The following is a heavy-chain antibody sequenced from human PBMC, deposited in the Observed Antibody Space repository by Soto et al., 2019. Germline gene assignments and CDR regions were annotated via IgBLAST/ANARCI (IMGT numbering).Heavy chain of an antibody. CDR3: ASGSSRQNYYYYGMDV. Sequence: VASVKVSCKASGYTFTSYDINWGRQAPGQGLEWMGWMNPNSGNTGYAQKFQGRVTMTRDTSISTAYMELSSLRSEDQAVYYCASGSSRQNYYYYGMDVWGQGTTVTVSS. V-gene: IGHV1-8*02. CDR2: MNPNSGNT. CDR1: GYTFTSYD. J-gene: IGHJ6*02. D-gene: IGHD3-10*01.